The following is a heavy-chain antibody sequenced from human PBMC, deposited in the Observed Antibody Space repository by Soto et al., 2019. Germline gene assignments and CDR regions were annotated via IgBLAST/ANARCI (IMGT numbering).Heavy chain of an antibody. J-gene: IGHJ4*02. V-gene: IGHV3-74*01. CDR3: ARWFTYGNFDYFDY. D-gene: IGHD3-10*01. CDR2: INSGGGTT. CDR1: GFTFSSYW. Sequence: GGSLRLSCAASGFTFSSYWMHWFRQAPGKGLMWVSRINSGGGTTTYADSVKGRFTISRDNTKNTLYLQMNGLRAEDTAVYYCARWFTYGNFDYFDYWGQGTQVTVSS.